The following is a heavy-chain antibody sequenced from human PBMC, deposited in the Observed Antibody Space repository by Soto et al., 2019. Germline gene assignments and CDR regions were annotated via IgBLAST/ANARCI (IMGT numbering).Heavy chain of an antibody. CDR2: IIPVFGKA. J-gene: IGHJ4*02. Sequence: QVQLVQSGAEVKKPGSSVKVSCKASGGTFSRYAINWLRQAPGQGIEWMGGIIPVFGKANYAQKFQGRVTITADESTTTGYMELRSLTSEDTAVYYCARDGTLYDSSAYYYVYWGQGTLVTVSS. V-gene: IGHV1-69*01. CDR3: ARDGTLYDSSAYYYVY. D-gene: IGHD3-22*01. CDR1: GGTFSRYA.